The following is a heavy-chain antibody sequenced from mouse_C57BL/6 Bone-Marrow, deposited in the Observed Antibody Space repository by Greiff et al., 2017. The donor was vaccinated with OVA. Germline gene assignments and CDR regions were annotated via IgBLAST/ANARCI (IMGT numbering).Heavy chain of an antibody. V-gene: IGHV1-53*01. D-gene: IGHD2-1*01. J-gene: IGHJ4*01. Sequence: QVQLKQPGTELVKPGASVKLSCKASGYTFTSYWMHWVKQRPGQGLEWIGNINPSNGGTNYNEKFKSKATLTVDKSSSTAYMQLSSLTSEDSAVYYCARPYGNYVYYYAMDYGGQGTSVTVSS. CDR1: GYTFTSYW. CDR2: INPSNGGT. CDR3: ARPYGNYVYYYAMDY.